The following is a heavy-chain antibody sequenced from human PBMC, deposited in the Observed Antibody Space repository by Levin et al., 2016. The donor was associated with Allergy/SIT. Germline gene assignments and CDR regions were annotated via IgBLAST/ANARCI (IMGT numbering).Heavy chain of an antibody. Sequence: SETLSLTCAVYGGSFSDYYWSWIRQPPGKGLEWIGEINHSGSTNYNPSLKSRLTISVDTSKNQFSLRLSSVTAADTAVYYCAGQPWNSGWYVRIYYFDDWGQGTLVTVSS. D-gene: IGHD6-13*01. J-gene: IGHJ4*02. V-gene: IGHV4-34*01. CDR1: GGSFSDYY. CDR2: INHSGST. CDR3: AGQPWNSGWYVRIYYFDD.